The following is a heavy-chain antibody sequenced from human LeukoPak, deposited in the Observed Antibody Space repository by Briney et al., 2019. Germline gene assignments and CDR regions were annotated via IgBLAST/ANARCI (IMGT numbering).Heavy chain of an antibody. D-gene: IGHD1-26*01. J-gene: IGHJ4*02. CDR1: GFTFSSYA. Sequence: GGSLRLSCAASGFTFSSYAISWVRQAPGKGLEWVSAISGAGGSTYHADSVKGRFTISRDNSKNTLSLQMNSLRAEDTAVYYCAKSSASYSGSYFDYWGQGTLVTVSS. CDR3: AKSSASYSGSYFDY. CDR2: ISGAGGST. V-gene: IGHV3-23*01.